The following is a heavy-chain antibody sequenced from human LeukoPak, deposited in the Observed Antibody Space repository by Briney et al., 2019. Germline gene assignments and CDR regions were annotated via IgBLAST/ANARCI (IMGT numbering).Heavy chain of an antibody. CDR2: FDPEDGET. CDR3: AQQTRPGSASFDP. V-gene: IGHV1-24*01. Sequence: EASVKVSCKVSGYTLTELSMHWVRQAPGKGLEWMEGFDPEDGETIYAQKFQGRVTMTEDTSTDTAYMELSSLRSEDTAVYYCAQQTRPGSASFDPWGQGTLVTVSS. D-gene: IGHD3-10*01. J-gene: IGHJ5*02. CDR1: GYTLTELS.